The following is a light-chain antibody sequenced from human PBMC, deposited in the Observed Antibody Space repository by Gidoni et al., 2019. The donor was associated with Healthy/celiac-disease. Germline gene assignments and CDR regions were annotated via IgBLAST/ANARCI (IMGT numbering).Light chain of an antibody. Sequence: EIVLTQSPGTLSLSPGESATLSCRASQRVSSSDLAWYQQKPGQAPRLLICGATSRATGIPDRFSGSGAGTDFTLTISRLEPEDFAVYYCQQYGSSPPWTFGQXTKVEIK. J-gene: IGKJ1*01. CDR3: QQYGSSPPWT. CDR1: QRVSSSD. V-gene: IGKV3-20*01. CDR2: GAT.